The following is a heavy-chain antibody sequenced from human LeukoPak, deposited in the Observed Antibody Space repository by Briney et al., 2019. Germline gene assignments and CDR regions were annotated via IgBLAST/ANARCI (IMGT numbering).Heavy chain of an antibody. D-gene: IGHD3-3*01. J-gene: IGHJ4*02. CDR3: AKDKKFWSGYYYDY. V-gene: IGHV3-43*02. CDR1: GFTFDDDA. Sequence: PAGSLRLSCAPSGFTFDDDAMRCGSQVPGKGLEWVSSIGGDVVSTYYGDSVKGRFTISRDNSKNSLYLQMNSLRTEDTAFYYCAKDKKFWSGYYYDYWGQGTLVTVSS. CDR2: IGGDVVST.